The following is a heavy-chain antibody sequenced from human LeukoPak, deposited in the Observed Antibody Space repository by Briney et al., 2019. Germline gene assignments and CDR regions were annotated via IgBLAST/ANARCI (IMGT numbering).Heavy chain of an antibody. V-gene: IGHV1-18*01. J-gene: IGHJ4*02. D-gene: IGHD6-19*01. CDR1: GYTFTSYG. CDR3: ARDGSVAGRTGTFDY. CDR2: ISAYNSKT. Sequence: ASVKVSCKASGYTFTSYGISWVRQAPGQGLEWMGWISAYNSKTNYAKKLQGRVTMTTDTSTSTAYMELRSLRSDDTAVYYCARDGSVAGRTGTFDYWGQGTLVTVSS.